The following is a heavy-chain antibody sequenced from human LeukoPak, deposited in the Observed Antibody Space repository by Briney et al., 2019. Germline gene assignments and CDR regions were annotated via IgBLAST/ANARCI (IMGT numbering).Heavy chain of an antibody. Sequence: GGSLRLSCAASGFTLSCYAMTWVRQSPGRGLEWVSSVYGGGGGTYYADSVKGRFTISRDNSKDTLYLQMNGLRAEDTAVYFCAKQSAGSAAWYSLHYDFWGQGTLVTVSS. CDR2: VYGGGGGT. CDR3: AKQSAGSAAWYSLHYDF. J-gene: IGHJ4*02. V-gene: IGHV3-23*01. CDR1: GFTLSCYA. D-gene: IGHD6-13*01.